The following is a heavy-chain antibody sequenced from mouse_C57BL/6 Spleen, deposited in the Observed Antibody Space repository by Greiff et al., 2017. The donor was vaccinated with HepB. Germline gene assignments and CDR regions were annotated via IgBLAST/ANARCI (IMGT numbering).Heavy chain of an antibody. CDR3: ARNGYIAY. CDR2: IDPEDGET. V-gene: IGHV14-2*01. D-gene: IGHD2-2*01. CDR1: GFNIKDYY. Sequence: EVQLQQSGAELVKPGASVKLSCTASGFNIKDYYMHWVKQRTEQGLEWIGRIDPEDGETKYAQKFQGKATITADTSSNTAYLQLSSLTSEDTAVYYCARNGYIAYWGQGTLVTVSA. J-gene: IGHJ3*01.